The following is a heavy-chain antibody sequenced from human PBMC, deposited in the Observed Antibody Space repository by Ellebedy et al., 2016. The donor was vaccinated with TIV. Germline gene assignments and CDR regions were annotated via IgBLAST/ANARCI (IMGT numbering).Heavy chain of an antibody. D-gene: IGHD2/OR15-2a*01. Sequence: MPSETLSLTCGVSGGSINSDNYWSWVRQSPGRGLEWIGEVYHSGHTNYNPSLRSRVSISVHKSKSQFSLRLRSMTAADTAVYYCARDWTRGGGYFASWFDPWGQGTPVTVSS. CDR3: ARDWTRGGGYFASWFDP. V-gene: IGHV4-4*02. CDR1: GGSINSDNY. J-gene: IGHJ5*02. CDR2: VYHSGHT.